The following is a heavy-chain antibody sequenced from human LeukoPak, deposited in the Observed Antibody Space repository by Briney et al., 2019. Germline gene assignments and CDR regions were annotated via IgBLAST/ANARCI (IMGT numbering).Heavy chain of an antibody. CDR1: GFTFSNFG. D-gene: IGHD3-9*01. Sequence: GSLRLSCAASGFTFSNFGMHWVRQAPGKGLEWVSAISGSGGSTYYADSVKGRFTISRDNSKNTLYLQMNSLRAEDTAVYYCAKAPPGGLRYFDWLPKRGRNYWGQGTLVTVSS. CDR2: ISGSGGST. V-gene: IGHV3-23*01. CDR3: AKAPPGGLRYFDWLPKRGRNY. J-gene: IGHJ4*02.